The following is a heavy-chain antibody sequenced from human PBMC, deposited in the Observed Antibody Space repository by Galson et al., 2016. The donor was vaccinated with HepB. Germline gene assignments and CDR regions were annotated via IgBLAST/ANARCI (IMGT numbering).Heavy chain of an antibody. V-gene: IGHV3-74*01. CDR1: GFPFSNYW. CDR3: TRVHREGIAAAGLQN. CDR2: INSDGSST. D-gene: IGHD6-13*01. Sequence: SLRLSCAASGFPFSNYWMHWVRQAPGQGPVWVSRINSDGSSTTYADSVKGRFTISRDNAKNTLYLQMNSLRAEDTALYYCTRVHREGIAAAGLQNWGQRTLVIVSS. J-gene: IGHJ4*02.